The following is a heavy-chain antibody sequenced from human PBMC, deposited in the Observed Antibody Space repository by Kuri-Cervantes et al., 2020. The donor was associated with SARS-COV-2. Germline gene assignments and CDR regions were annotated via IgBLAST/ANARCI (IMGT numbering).Heavy chain of an antibody. D-gene: IGHD4-17*01. V-gene: IGHV4-38-2*02. J-gene: IGHJ1*01. CDR1: GYCISSGYY. CDR3: ARGDYGDYDRYFQH. Sequence: GSLRLSCTVSGYCISSGYYWGWIRQPPGKGLEWIGSIYHSGSTYYNPSLKSRVTISVDTSKNQFSLKLSSVAAADTAVYYCARGDYGDYDRYFQHWGQGTLVTVSS. CDR2: IYHSGST.